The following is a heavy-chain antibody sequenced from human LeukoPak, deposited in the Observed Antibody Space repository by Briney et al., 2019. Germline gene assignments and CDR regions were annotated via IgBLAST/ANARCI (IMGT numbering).Heavy chain of an antibody. Sequence: AGGSLRLSCVASGFTFSDYGMHWVRRAPGKGLEWVAVIWFDESNKYYADSVKGRFTISRDNSKNTLYLQMNSLRVEDTAVYYCARDSGGDGYNSWGQGTLVTVSS. J-gene: IGHJ4*02. V-gene: IGHV3-33*01. CDR1: GFTFSDYG. CDR2: IWFDESNK. D-gene: IGHD5-24*01. CDR3: ARDSGGDGYNS.